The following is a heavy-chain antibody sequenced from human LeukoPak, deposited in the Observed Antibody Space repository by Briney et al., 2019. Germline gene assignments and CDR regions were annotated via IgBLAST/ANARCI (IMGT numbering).Heavy chain of an antibody. J-gene: IGHJ6*03. V-gene: IGHV3-48*04. CDR1: GFSFSNYG. D-gene: IGHD1-26*01. CDR3: ARDGAPSNYYYYYYMDV. Sequence: GGSLRLSCEGSGFSFSNYGMHWVREVPGKGLEWVSYISSSSSTIYYADSVKGRFTISRDNAKNSLYLQMNSLRAEDTAVYYCARDGAPSNYYYYYYMDVWGKGTTVTVSS. CDR2: ISSSSSTI.